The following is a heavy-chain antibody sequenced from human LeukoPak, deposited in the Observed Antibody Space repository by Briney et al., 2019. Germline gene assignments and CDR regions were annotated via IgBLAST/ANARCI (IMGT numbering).Heavy chain of an antibody. CDR1: GFTFSSYA. D-gene: IGHD3-10*01. Sequence: PGGSLRLSCAASGFTFSSYAMSWVRQAPGKGLEWVSAISGSGGSTYYADSVKGRFTISRDNSKNTLYLQMNSLRAEDTAVYYCAKLGYYGSGSYGCLGYWGQGTLVTVSS. J-gene: IGHJ4*02. V-gene: IGHV3-23*01. CDR3: AKLGYYGSGSYGCLGY. CDR2: ISGSGGST.